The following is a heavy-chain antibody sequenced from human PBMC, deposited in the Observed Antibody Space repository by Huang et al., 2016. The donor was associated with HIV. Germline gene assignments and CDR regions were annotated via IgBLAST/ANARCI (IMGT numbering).Heavy chain of an antibody. V-gene: IGHV3-20*01. CDR3: ARVLYYYDSSGHYQNAFDT. Sequence: EVQLVESGGGVVRPGGSLRLSCAASGCRFDGYGMGWVRQAPGRGLEWVSGINCNGGRTGHGGSVKGRFSISRDNAKNSLYLQMNSLRAEDTALYHCARVLYYYDSSGHYQNAFDTWGQGTMVTVSS. D-gene: IGHD3-22*01. CDR2: INCNGGRT. CDR1: GCRFDGYG. J-gene: IGHJ3*02.